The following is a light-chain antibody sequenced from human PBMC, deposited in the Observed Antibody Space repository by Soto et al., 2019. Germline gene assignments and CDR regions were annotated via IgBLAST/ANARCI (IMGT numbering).Light chain of an antibody. CDR1: SSNIGSNN. Sequence: QPVLTQPPSASGTPGQRVAISCSGSSSNIGSNNVNWYQQLPGTAPKLLIYNNNQRPSGVPDRFSGSKSGTSASLAISGLQSEDGADYYCAAWDDGLNGYVFGTGTKLTVL. CDR3: AAWDDGLNGYV. V-gene: IGLV1-44*01. CDR2: NNN. J-gene: IGLJ1*01.